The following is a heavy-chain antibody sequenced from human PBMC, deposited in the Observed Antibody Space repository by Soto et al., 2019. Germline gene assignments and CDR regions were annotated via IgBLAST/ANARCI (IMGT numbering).Heavy chain of an antibody. V-gene: IGHV1-69*08. CDR2: IIPILGIA. Sequence: QVQLVQSGAEVKKPGSSVKVSCKASGGTFSSYTISWVRQAPGQGLEWMGRIIPILGIANYAQKFQGRVTITADKSTSTAYMELSSLRSEATAVYYCAREDYGDYFWFDPWGQGTLVTVSS. D-gene: IGHD4-17*01. CDR1: GGTFSSYT. CDR3: AREDYGDYFWFDP. J-gene: IGHJ5*02.